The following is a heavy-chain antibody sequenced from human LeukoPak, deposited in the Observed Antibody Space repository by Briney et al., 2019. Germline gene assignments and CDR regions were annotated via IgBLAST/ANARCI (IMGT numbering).Heavy chain of an antibody. CDR1: GFTFSDYG. CDR2: INWNGGST. V-gene: IGHV3-20*04. D-gene: IGHD5-18*01. J-gene: IGHJ4*02. CDR3: LRSFNTYGYPTGY. Sequence: PGRSLRLSCAASGFTFSDYGMSWVRQTPGKGPEWVAGINWNGGSTGYAVSVRGRFIISRDDADSFLHLHMHSLRAEDTAFYYCLRSFNTYGYPTGYWGQGTLVTVSS.